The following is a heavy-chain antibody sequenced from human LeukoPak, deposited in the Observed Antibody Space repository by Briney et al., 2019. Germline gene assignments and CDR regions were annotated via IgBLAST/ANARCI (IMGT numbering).Heavy chain of an antibody. D-gene: IGHD5-18*01. CDR3: ARRDTAFRLDI. J-gene: IGHJ3*02. CDR1: GYSFTNYG. Sequence: ASVKVSCKASGYSFTNYGLGWVRQAPGQGLEWMGWVSAYNGNTNYAQKFQGRVTVTTDTSTSTAYMELRSLRSDDTAVYYCARRDTAFRLDIWGQGTMVTVSS. V-gene: IGHV1-18*01. CDR2: VSAYNGNT.